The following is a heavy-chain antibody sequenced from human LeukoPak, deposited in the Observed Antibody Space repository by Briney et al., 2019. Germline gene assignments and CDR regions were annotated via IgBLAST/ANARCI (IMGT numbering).Heavy chain of an antibody. CDR1: GFTFGDHA. V-gene: IGHV3-49*04. D-gene: IGHD5-18*01. J-gene: IGHJ6*02. CDR2: IRSKAYGGTT. Sequence: PGRFLRLSCTASGFTFGDHAMSWVRQAPGKGLEWLGFIRSKAYGGTTEYAASAKGRFTISRDDSKSIAYLQMNSLTTEDTAVYCSRGPTQQWLYSGTDVWGQGTTVIVSS. CDR3: RGPTQQWLYSGTDV.